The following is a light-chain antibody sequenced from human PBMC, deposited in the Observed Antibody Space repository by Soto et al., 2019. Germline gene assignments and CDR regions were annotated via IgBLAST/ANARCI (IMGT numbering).Light chain of an antibody. CDR3: AAWDDSLTDPVV. V-gene: IGLV1-44*01. CDR1: SSNIGSNT. Sequence: QLVLTQPPSASGTPGQRVTISCSGSSSNIGSNTVNWYQQLPGTAPKLLIYGNNQRPSGVPDRFSGSKSGTSASLAISGLQSEDEADYYCAAWDDSLTDPVVFGGGTKLTVL. CDR2: GNN. J-gene: IGLJ2*01.